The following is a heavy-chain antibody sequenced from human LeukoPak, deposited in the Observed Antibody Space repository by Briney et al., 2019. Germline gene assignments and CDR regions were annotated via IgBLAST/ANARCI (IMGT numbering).Heavy chain of an antibody. CDR2: ISSGSSTI. CDR1: GFTFNTYS. CDR3: ARGHSFGDY. V-gene: IGHV3-48*04. D-gene: IGHD5-18*01. Sequence: GGSLRLSCAASGFTFNTYSMNWVRQAPGKGLEWVSYISSGSSTIYYADSVKSRFTISRDNAKNSLYLQMNSLRAEDTAVYYCARGHSFGDYWGQGTLVTVSS. J-gene: IGHJ4*02.